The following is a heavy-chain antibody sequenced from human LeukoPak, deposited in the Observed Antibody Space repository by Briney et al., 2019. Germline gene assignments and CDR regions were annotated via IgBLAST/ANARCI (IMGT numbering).Heavy chain of an antibody. CDR3: ANGKLDPFDY. CDR1: GFTFSTYA. V-gene: IGHV3-23*01. CDR2: ISGSGGST. J-gene: IGHJ4*02. Sequence: GGALRLSCAASGFTFSTYAMSWVRQAPGKGLEWVSGISGSGGSTYYADSVKGRFTISRDNSKNTLYLQMNSLRAEDTAVYYCANGKLDPFDYWGQGTLVTVSS. D-gene: IGHD1-1*01.